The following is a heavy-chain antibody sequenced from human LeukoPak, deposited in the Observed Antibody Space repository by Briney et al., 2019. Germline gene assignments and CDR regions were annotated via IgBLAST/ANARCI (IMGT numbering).Heavy chain of an antibody. Sequence: GGSLRLSCAASGFTFSSYPMHWVRQAPGKELEWVAVISYDGSAKYYADSVNGRFTISRDNSKNMLYMQTNSLRGKDTAVYYCARGLKVDWLPNYYYYGMDVWGQGTTVTVSS. V-gene: IGHV3-30*04. D-gene: IGHD3/OR15-3a*01. CDR3: ARGLKVDWLPNYYYYGMDV. CDR2: ISYDGSAK. J-gene: IGHJ6*02. CDR1: GFTFSSYP.